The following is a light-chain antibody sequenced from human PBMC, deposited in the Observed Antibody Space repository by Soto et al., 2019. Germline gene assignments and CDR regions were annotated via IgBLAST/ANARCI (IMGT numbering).Light chain of an antibody. CDR1: QSISSW. Sequence: DIQMTQSPSTLSASVGDRVTITCRASQSISSWLAWYQQKPGKAPKLLIYKASSLESGVPSRFSGSGSGTEFTLTISSQQHDDFATYYCQQYNSYLFTFGPGTKVDIK. CDR2: KAS. CDR3: QQYNSYLFT. J-gene: IGKJ3*01. V-gene: IGKV1-5*03.